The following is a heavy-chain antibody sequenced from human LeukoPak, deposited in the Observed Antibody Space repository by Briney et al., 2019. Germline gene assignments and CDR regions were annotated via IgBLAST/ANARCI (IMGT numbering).Heavy chain of an antibody. CDR2: IWFDGSNT. J-gene: IGHJ4*02. CDR3: ARGLGYSYGYGIDY. Sequence: GGSLRLSCAASGFIFSSYAMHWVRQAPGKGPEWEAIIWFDGSNTYYAESVEGRFTISRDNSKNTLYLQMNSLRAEDTAVYSCARGLGYSYGYGIDYWGQGTLVIASS. CDR1: GFIFSSYA. V-gene: IGHV3-33*01. D-gene: IGHD5-18*01.